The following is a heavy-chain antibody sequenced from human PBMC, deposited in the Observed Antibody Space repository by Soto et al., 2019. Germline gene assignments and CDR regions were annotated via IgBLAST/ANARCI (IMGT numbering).Heavy chain of an antibody. J-gene: IGHJ6*02. CDR3: AKVDTAMGPYYYYGMDV. CDR2: IYHSGST. Sequence: QLQLQESGSGLVKPSQTLSLTCAVSGGSISSGGYSWSWIRQPPGKGLEWIGYIYHSGSTYYNPSLKSRVTISVDRSKNQFSLKLSSVTAADTAVYYCAKVDTAMGPYYYYGMDVWGQGNTVTASS. CDR1: GGSISSGGYS. D-gene: IGHD5-18*01. V-gene: IGHV4-30-2*01.